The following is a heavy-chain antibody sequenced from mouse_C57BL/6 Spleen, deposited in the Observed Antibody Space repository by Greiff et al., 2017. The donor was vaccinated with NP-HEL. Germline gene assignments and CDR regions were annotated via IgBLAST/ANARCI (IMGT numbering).Heavy chain of an antibody. Sequence: EVQGVESGGGLVQPGGSLSLSCAASGFTFPDYYMSWVRQPPGKALEWLGFIRNKANGYTTEYSASVKGRFTISRDNSQSILYLQMNALRAEDSATYYCARLRYDWMDDWGQGTSVTVSS. V-gene: IGHV7-3*01. CDR2: IRNKANGYTT. CDR3: ARLRYDWMDD. D-gene: IGHD2-4*01. J-gene: IGHJ4*01. CDR1: GFTFPDYY.